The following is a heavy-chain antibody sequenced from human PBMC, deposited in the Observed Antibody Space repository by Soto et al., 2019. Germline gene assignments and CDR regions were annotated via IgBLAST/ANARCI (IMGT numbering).Heavy chain of an antibody. CDR1: GYTFINHG. D-gene: IGHD6-19*01. CDR2: IRFYNDNT. Sequence: QAQLVQSGAEVKKPGASVKVSCKASGYTFINHGISWVRQAPGQGLEWMGGIRFYNDNTNYAPKYQGRVTMTTDTSTSTAHMELRXLXSEDTAVYYCARXXXGCCPYGMDVWGQGTTVTVSS. CDR3: ARXXXGCCPYGMDV. J-gene: IGHJ6*02. V-gene: IGHV1-18*01.